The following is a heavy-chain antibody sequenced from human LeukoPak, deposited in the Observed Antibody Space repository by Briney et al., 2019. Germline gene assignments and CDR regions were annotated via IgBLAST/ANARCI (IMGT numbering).Heavy chain of an antibody. V-gene: IGHV3-30*02. Sequence: GGSLRLSCAASGFTFSSYTMHWVRQAPGKGLEWVAFIRYDGSNKYNADSVKGRFTISRDNSKNTLYLQMNSLRAEDTAVYYCAREFDWLLWGAFDIWGQGTMVTVSS. CDR3: AREFDWLLWGAFDI. J-gene: IGHJ3*02. CDR1: GFTFSSYT. CDR2: IRYDGSNK. D-gene: IGHD3-9*01.